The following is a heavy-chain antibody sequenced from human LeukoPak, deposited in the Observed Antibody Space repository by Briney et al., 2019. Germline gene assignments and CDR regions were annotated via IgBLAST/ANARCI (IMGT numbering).Heavy chain of an antibody. CDR2: IYTSGST. J-gene: IGHJ5*02. D-gene: IGHD2-21*01. Sequence: PSQTLSLTCTVSGGSISSGSYYWSWIRQPAGKELEWIGRIYTSGSTNYNPSLNSRVTISADTTKNQFALKLSTGTATATAVYYSARDIVVFAWFDTSGPGALVTVSS. CDR3: ARDIVVFAWFDT. CDR1: GGSISSGSYY. V-gene: IGHV4-61*02.